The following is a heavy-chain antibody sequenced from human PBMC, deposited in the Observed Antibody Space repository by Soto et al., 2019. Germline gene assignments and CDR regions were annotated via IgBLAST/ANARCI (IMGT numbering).Heavy chain of an antibody. J-gene: IGHJ6*03. V-gene: IGHV3-33*01. Sequence: QVQQVESGGGVVQPGRSLRLSCAASGFTFSSYGMHWVRQAPGKGLEWVAVIWYDGSNKYYADSVKGRFTISRDNSKNTLYLQMNSLRADDTAVYYCARSDRYCSGGSCYSSVYYYYYYMDVWGKGTTVTVSS. CDR2: IWYDGSNK. CDR3: ARSDRYCSGGSCYSSVYYYYYYMDV. D-gene: IGHD2-15*01. CDR1: GFTFSSYG.